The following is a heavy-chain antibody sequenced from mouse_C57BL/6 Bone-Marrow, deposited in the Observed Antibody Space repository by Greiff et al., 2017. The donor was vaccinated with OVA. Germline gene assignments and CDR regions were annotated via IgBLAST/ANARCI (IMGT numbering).Heavy chain of an antibody. J-gene: IGHJ4*01. CDR3: TRYYYGSIYAMDY. V-gene: IGHV14-1*01. D-gene: IGHD1-1*01. CDR2: IDPEDGDT. CDR1: GFNIKDYY. Sequence: VQLQQSGAELVRPGASVKLSCTASGFNIKDYYMHWVKQRLEQGLEWIGRIDPEDGDTEYAPKFQGKATMTADTSSNTAYLQLSSLTSEDTAVYYCTRYYYGSIYAMDYWGQGTSVTVSS.